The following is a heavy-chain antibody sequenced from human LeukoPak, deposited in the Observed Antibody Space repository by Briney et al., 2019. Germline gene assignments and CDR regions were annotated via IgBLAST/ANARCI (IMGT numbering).Heavy chain of an antibody. J-gene: IGHJ4*02. CDR3: AREEGYYGSGSQDY. Sequence: PSETLSLTCAVYGGSFSGYYWSWIRQPPGKGLEWIGEINHSGSTNYNPSLKSRVTISVDTSKNQFSLKLSSVTAADTAVYYCAREEGYYGSGSQDYWGQGTLVTVSS. D-gene: IGHD3-10*01. CDR2: INHSGST. CDR1: GGSFSGYY. V-gene: IGHV4-34*01.